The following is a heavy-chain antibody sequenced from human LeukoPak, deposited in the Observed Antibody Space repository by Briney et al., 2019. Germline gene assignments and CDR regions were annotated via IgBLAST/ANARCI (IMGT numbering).Heavy chain of an antibody. Sequence: ASVKVSCKASGYTFTSYDINWVRQATGQGLEWMGWMNPNSGNTGYALKFQGRVTMTRNTSISTAYMELSSLRSEDTAVYYCARDRVLWELLSYDAFDIWGQGTMVTVSS. CDR2: MNPNSGNT. J-gene: IGHJ3*02. CDR3: ARDRVLWELLSYDAFDI. D-gene: IGHD1-26*01. CDR1: GYTFTSYD. V-gene: IGHV1-8*01.